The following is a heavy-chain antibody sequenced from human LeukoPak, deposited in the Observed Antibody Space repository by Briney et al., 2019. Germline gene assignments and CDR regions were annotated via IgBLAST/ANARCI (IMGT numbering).Heavy chain of an antibody. CDR1: GFTFSDHY. J-gene: IGHJ3*02. Sequence: PGGSLRLSCAASGFTFSDHYMDWVRQAPGKGLEWVGRSRNKGNNYIIEYAASVKGRFTISRDDSKNTLYLLMNSLKTEDTAVYYCTTNDAFDIWGQGTKVTVSS. V-gene: IGHV3-72*01. CDR2: SRNKGNNYII. D-gene: IGHD1-14*01. CDR3: TTNDAFDI.